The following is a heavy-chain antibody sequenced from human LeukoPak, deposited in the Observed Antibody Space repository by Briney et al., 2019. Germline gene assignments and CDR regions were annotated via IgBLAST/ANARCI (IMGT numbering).Heavy chain of an antibody. Sequence: GASVKVSCKASGFTFTSSAMQWVRQARGQRLEWIGWIVVGSGNTNYAQKFQERVTITRDMSTSTAYMELRSLRSDDTAVYYCARGRYSSSWRQKFNWFDPWGQGTLVTVSS. J-gene: IGHJ5*02. CDR2: IVVGSGNT. CDR3: ARGRYSSSWRQKFNWFDP. CDR1: GFTFTSSA. V-gene: IGHV1-58*02. D-gene: IGHD6-13*01.